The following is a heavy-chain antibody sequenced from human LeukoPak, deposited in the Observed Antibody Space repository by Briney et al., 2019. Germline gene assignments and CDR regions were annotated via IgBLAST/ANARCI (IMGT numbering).Heavy chain of an antibody. CDR2: IYYSGST. Sequence: SENLSLTCTVSGGSISSYYWSWIRQPPGKGLEWVGYIYYSGSTNYNPSLKSRVTISVDTSKNQFSLKLSSVTAADTAVYYCARERSGYSYAFDIWGQGTMVTVSS. J-gene: IGHJ3*02. CDR1: GGSISSYY. D-gene: IGHD5-18*01. V-gene: IGHV4-59*01. CDR3: ARERSGYSYAFDI.